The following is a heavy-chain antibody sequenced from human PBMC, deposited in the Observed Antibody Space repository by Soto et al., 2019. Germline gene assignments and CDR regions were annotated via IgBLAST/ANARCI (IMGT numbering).Heavy chain of an antibody. D-gene: IGHD6-13*01. Sequence: EVQLVESGGGLIQPGGSLRLSCAASGFTVSSNYMSWVRQAPGKGLEWVSVIYSGGSTYYADPVKGRFTISRDNSKNTLYLRINSLRAEDTAVYYCAREIAAARYFDLWGRGTLVTVSS. CDR3: AREIAAARYFDL. CDR1: GFTVSSNY. J-gene: IGHJ2*01. V-gene: IGHV3-53*01. CDR2: IYSGGST.